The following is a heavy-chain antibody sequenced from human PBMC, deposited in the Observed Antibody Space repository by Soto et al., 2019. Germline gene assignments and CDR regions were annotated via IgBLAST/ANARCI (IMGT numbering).Heavy chain of an antibody. V-gene: IGHV3-21*04. D-gene: IGHD6-19*01. CDR2: ISSSSSYI. CDR1: GFTFSSYS. Sequence: PGGSLRLSCAASGFTFSSYSMNWVRQAPGKGLEWVSSISSSSSYIYYADSVKGRFTISRDNAKNSLYLQMNSLRAEDTAVYYCAKTLQWPPNYYFDYWGQGTLVTVSS. CDR3: AKTLQWPPNYYFDY. J-gene: IGHJ4*02.